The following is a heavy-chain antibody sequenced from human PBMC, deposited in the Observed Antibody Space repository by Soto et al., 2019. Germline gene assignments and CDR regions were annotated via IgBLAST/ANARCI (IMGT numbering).Heavy chain of an antibody. CDR2: IYHTGNT. D-gene: IGHD2-2*01. V-gene: IGHV4-30-4*01. CDR3: ARDEYQLLSSVSWFDS. CDR1: GGSISDDSY. Sequence: SETLSLTCTVSGGSISDDSYWSWIRQTPGKGLEWIGYIYHTGNTYYNPSLRSRVSISVDKSKSQFSLKLISVTAADTAVYFCARDEYQLLSSVSWFDSWGQGTLVTVSS. J-gene: IGHJ5*01.